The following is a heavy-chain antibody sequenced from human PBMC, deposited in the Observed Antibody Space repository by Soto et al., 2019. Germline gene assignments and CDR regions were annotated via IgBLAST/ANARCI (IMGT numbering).Heavy chain of an antibody. CDR3: SGGQNDYNYYYYYPMDV. J-gene: IGHJ6*02. V-gene: IGHV3-73*02. CDR2: IRSKPNNYAT. CDR1: GFTFSGSA. D-gene: IGHD4-4*01. Sequence: EVQLVESGGGLVQPRESLRLSCAASGFTFSGSAMHWVRQAPGKGLEWVGRIRSKPNNYATAYAASVKGRFSISRDDSKNTAYLQENGLKTEDTAVYYCSGGQNDYNYYYYYPMDVWGRGTTVTVSS.